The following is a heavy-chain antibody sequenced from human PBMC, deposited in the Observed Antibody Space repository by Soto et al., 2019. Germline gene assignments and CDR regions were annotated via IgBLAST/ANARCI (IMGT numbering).Heavy chain of an antibody. CDR2: ISYDGSNK. V-gene: IGHV3-30*18. D-gene: IGHD1-26*01. J-gene: IGHJ3*02. CDR3: AKSEWELDDAFDI. CDR1: GFTFSSYG. Sequence: QVQLVESGGGVVQPGRSLRLSCAASGFTFSSYGMHWVRQAPGKGLEWVAVISYDGSNKYYADSVKGRFTISRENSKNPLYLQMNSLRAEDTAVYYCAKSEWELDDAFDIWGQGTMVTVSS.